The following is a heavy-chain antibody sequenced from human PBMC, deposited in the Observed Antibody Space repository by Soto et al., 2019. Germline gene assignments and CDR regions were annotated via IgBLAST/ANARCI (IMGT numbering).Heavy chain of an antibody. CDR1: GFSLSTSGMC. J-gene: IGHJ4*02. Sequence: PSQTLTLTCTFSGFSLSTSGMCVSWIRQSPGKALEWLALIDWDDNKYYPSTSLRTRLTISRDTSKNQVVLTMTNMDPLDTATYHCARTQATGNRNYWDWDYWGQGTLVTVSS. D-gene: IGHD1-7*01. V-gene: IGHV2-70*01. CDR3: ARTQATGNRNYWDWDY. CDR2: IDWDDNK.